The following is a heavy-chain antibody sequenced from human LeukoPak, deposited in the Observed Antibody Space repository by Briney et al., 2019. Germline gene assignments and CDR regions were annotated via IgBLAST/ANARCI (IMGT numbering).Heavy chain of an antibody. J-gene: IGHJ4*02. D-gene: IGHD3-22*01. Sequence: SETLSLTCTVSGGSISSYYWSWIRQPPGKGLEWIGEIDHSGSTNYNPSLESRVTISVDTSKNQSSLKLSSVTAADTAVYYCAREPDYYDSSGYYFVDWGQGTLVTVSS. CDR3: AREPDYYDSSGYYFVD. V-gene: IGHV4-34*01. CDR2: IDHSGST. CDR1: GGSISSYY.